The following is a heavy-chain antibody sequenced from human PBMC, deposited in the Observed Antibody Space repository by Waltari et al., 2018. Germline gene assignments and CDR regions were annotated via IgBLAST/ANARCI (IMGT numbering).Heavy chain of an antibody. CDR1: GGSISSGGYD. CDR3: ARKGDDSSGAFDY. D-gene: IGHD3-22*01. V-gene: IGHV4-31*03. CDR2: QYYSGST. Sequence: QVQLQEWGPGLVKPSQTLSLTCTVSGGSISSGGYDWSWIRPHPGKGLEWLGYQYYSGSTYYNPSLKSRVTISVDTSKNQFSLKLSSVTAADTAVYYCARKGDDSSGAFDYWGQGTLVTVSS. J-gene: IGHJ4*02.